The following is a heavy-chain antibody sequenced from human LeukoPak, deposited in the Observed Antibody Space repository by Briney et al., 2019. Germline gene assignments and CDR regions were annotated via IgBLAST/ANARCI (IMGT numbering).Heavy chain of an antibody. Sequence: SETLSLTCTVSGGSISSSNYYWGWIRQPPGKGLECIGSVYYSGNTYYNPSLKSRVTISVDTSKNQFSLRLSSVTAADTAVYYCARASYSYDINGWVPFDYWGQGTLVTVSS. CDR3: ARASYSYDINGWVPFDY. CDR2: VYYSGNT. V-gene: IGHV4-39*07. CDR1: GGSISSSNYY. D-gene: IGHD3-22*01. J-gene: IGHJ4*02.